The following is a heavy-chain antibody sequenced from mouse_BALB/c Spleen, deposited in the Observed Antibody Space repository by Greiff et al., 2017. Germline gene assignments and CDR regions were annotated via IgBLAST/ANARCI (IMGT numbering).Heavy chain of an antibody. CDR1: GFTFSSFG. D-gene: IGHD6-1*01. CDR3: ARGGSYPYYYAMDY. J-gene: IGHJ4*01. CDR2: ISSGSSTI. Sequence: EVKLVESGGGLVKPGGSLKLSCAASGFTFSSFGMHWVRQAPEKGLEWVAYISSGSSTIYYADTVKGRFTISRDNPKNTLFLQMTSLRSEDTAMYYCARGGSYPYYYAMDYWGQGTSVTVSS. V-gene: IGHV5-17*02.